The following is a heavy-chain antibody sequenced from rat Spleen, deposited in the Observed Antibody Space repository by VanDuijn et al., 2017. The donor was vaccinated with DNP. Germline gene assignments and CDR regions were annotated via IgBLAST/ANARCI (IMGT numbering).Heavy chain of an antibody. D-gene: IGHD1-5*01. CDR1: GFSLTTYG. CDR3: SKDSYGYNPFDY. J-gene: IGHJ2*01. CDR2: ISSGGDT. Sequence: QVQLKESGPGLVQPSQTLSLTCTVSGFSLTTYGVAWVRQPPGKGLEWIAAISSGGDTHYNSVLKSRLSISRDTSESQVFLKVNSLQTDDTAIYFCSKDSYGYNPFDYWGQGVMVAVSS. V-gene: IGHV2S12*01.